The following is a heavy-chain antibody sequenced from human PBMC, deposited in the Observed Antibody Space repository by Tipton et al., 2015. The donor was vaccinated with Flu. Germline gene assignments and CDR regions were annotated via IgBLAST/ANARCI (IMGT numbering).Heavy chain of an antibody. V-gene: IGHV4-59*08. Sequence: TLSLTCTVSGGSISSYYWSWIRQPPGKGLEWIGYIYYSGSTNYNPSLKSRVTMSVDTSKNQFSLKLSSVTAADTAVYYCARHGGSGGSYVDYWGQGTLVTVSS. CDR3: ARHGGSGGSYVDY. CDR2: IYYSGST. J-gene: IGHJ4*02. CDR1: GGSISSYY. D-gene: IGHD2-15*01.